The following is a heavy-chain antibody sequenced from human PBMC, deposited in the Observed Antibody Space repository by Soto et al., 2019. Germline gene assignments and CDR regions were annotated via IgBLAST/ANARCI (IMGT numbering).Heavy chain of an antibody. CDR2: ISANDGNT. J-gene: IGHJ3*02. CDR3: ARSILEWLPYI. D-gene: IGHD3-3*01. Sequence: ASVKVSCKASGYTFTSYGISWVRQAPGQGLEWMGRISANDGNTNYAQKFQGRVTMTRDTSTSTVYMELSSLRSEDTAVYYCARSILEWLPYIWGQGTMVTVSS. CDR1: GYTFTSYG. V-gene: IGHV1-18*01.